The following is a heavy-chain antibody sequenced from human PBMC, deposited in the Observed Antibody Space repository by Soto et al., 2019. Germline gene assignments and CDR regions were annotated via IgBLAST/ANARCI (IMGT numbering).Heavy chain of an antibody. CDR1: GFTFSSYG. V-gene: IGHV3-30*18. Sequence: QVQLVESGGGVVQPGRSLRLSCAASGFTFSSYGMHWVRQAPGKGLEWVAVISYDGSNKYYADSVKGRFTISRDNSKNELYLQMNSLRAEDTAVYYCAKEGLNIAAAGPFDYWGQGTLVTVSS. CDR2: ISYDGSNK. CDR3: AKEGLNIAAAGPFDY. J-gene: IGHJ4*02. D-gene: IGHD6-13*01.